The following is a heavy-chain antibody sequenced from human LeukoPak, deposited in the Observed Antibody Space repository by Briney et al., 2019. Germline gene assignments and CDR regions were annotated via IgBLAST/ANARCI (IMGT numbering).Heavy chain of an antibody. CDR1: GFTVSSNY. Sequence: GGSLRLSCAASGFTVSSNYMSWVRQAPGKGLEWVSVIYSGGSTYYADSVKGRFTISRDNSKNTLYLQMNSLRAEDTAVYYCARDSYSVDIAVVPAAIEYWGQGTLVTVSS. CDR2: IYSGGST. CDR3: ARDSYSVDIAVVPAAIEY. V-gene: IGHV3-66*01. J-gene: IGHJ4*02. D-gene: IGHD2-2*01.